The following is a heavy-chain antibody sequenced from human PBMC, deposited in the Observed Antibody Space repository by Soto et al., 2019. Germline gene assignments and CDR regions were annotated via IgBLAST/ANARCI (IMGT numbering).Heavy chain of an antibody. Sequence: SVKVSCKASGYTFTSYGISWVRQAPGQGLEWMGWISAYNGNTNYAQKLQGRVTMTTDTSTSTAYMELRSLRSDDTAVYYCAKLISKNIEAANYYFDYGGKGTLVPVSP. CDR1: GYTFTSYG. CDR3: AKLISKNIEAANYYFDY. V-gene: IGHV1-18*01. CDR2: ISAYNGNT. J-gene: IGHJ4*02. D-gene: IGHD5-12*01.